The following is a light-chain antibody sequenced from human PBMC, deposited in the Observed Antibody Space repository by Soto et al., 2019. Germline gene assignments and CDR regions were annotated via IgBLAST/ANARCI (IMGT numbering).Light chain of an antibody. J-gene: IGKJ1*01. CDR1: QSVFNY. CDR2: DIS. Sequence: DIQMTQSPSSLSASVGDRVTITCRASQSVFNYLHWYQQKPGRAPNLLIYDISTLQSGVPSRFSGSGSGTDFTLTISSLQHEEFATYYCQQSYYNPTFGQGTKVDIK. CDR3: QQSYYNPT. V-gene: IGKV1-39*01.